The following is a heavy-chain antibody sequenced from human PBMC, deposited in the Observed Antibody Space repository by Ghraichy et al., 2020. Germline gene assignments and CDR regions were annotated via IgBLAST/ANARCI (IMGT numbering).Heavy chain of an antibody. CDR1: GFTFSDYY. J-gene: IGHJ5*02. D-gene: IGHD6-19*01. CDR2: ISSSGSTI. CDR3: AREEEEQTYIAVAGTETNWFDP. V-gene: IGHV3-11*01. Sequence: GGSLRLSCAASGFTFSDYYMSWIRQAPGKGLEWVSYISSSGSTIYYADSVKGRFTISRDNAKNSLYLQMNSLRAEDTAVYYCAREEEEQTYIAVAGTETNWFDPWGQGTLVTVSS.